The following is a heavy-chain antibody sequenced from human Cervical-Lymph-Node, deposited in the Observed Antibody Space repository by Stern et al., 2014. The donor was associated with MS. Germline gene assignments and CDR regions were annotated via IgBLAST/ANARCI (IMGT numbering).Heavy chain of an antibody. Sequence: QVKLVQSGSELRKPGASVKVSCKASGYNVTTYAMNWVRQAPGQGLEWMGWINTKTGNPTFAQGFTGRFVFSLDTSINTAYLQITSLKAEDSAVYYCATWGTGNSPPLFYWGQGTLVTVSS. J-gene: IGHJ4*02. CDR1: GYNVTTYA. D-gene: IGHD3-16*01. V-gene: IGHV7-4-1*02. CDR3: ATWGTGNSPPLFY. CDR2: INTKTGNP.